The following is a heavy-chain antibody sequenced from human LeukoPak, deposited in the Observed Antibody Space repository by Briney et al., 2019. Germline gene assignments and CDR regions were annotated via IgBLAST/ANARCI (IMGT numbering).Heavy chain of an antibody. J-gene: IGHJ4*02. CDR3: ARHDGSGSPGGY. V-gene: IGHV5-51*01. CDR1: GYSFTTYW. Sequence: GESLKISCKGSGYSFTTYWIAWVRRMPGRGLEWMRIISPDDSEIRYSPSFRGQVTISADKSISTAYLQWSSLKASDTAMYYCARHDGSGSPGGYWGQGTLVTVSS. CDR2: ISPDDSEI. D-gene: IGHD3-10*01.